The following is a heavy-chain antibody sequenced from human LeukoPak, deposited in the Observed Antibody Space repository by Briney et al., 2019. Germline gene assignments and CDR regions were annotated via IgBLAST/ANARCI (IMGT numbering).Heavy chain of an antibody. V-gene: IGHV1-46*01. J-gene: IGHJ4*02. CDR1: GYTFPSYY. D-gene: IGHD2-21*02. CDR3: ARSGVTPSSFDY. CDR2: INPSGGNT. Sequence: ASVKVSCKASGYTFPSYYMHWVRQAPGQGLEWMGVINPSGGNTNSAQKFQGRVTMTEDTSTDTAYMELSSLRSEDTAVYYCARSGVTPSSFDYWGQGTLVTVSS.